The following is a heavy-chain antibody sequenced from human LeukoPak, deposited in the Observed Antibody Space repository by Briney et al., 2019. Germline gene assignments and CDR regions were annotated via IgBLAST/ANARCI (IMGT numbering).Heavy chain of an antibody. CDR2: ISGSGGST. CDR3: ARALLWFGELFPYYHYGMDV. D-gene: IGHD3-10*01. CDR1: GFTFSSYA. V-gene: IGHV3-23*01. Sequence: GGSLRLSCAASGFTFSSYAMSWVRQAPGKGLEWVSAISGSGGSTYYADSVKGRFTISRDNSKNTLYLQMNSLRAEDTAVYYCARALLWFGELFPYYHYGMDVWGQGTTVTVSS. J-gene: IGHJ6*02.